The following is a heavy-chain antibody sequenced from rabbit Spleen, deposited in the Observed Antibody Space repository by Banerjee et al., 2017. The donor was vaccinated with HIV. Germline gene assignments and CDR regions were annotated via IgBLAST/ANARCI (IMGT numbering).Heavy chain of an antibody. Sequence: QEQLEESGGGLVQPGGSLKLSCKASGFDFGTYGVTWIRQAPGKGLEWIACINAVTGKPVYASWAKGRFTFSKTSSTTVTLQMTSLTAADTATYFCARGAWSTDCMNLWGQGTLVTVS. CDR3: ARGAWSTDCMNL. CDR2: INAVTGKP. J-gene: IGHJ4*01. D-gene: IGHD7-1*01. V-gene: IGHV1S45*01. CDR1: GFDFGTYG.